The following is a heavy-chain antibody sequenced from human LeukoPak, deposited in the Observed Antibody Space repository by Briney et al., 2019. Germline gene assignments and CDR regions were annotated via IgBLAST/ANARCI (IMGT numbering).Heavy chain of an antibody. Sequence: SETLSLTCTVSGVSVSSGGYYWSWIRQPPGKGLEWIGYMDYSGSTNYNPSLESRVTISVDTSKNQFSLKLSSVTAADTAVYYCARDQDWDLQSLRYFDYWGQGSPVIVSS. CDR2: MDYSGST. J-gene: IGHJ4*02. D-gene: IGHD1-26*01. CDR1: GVSVSSGGYY. CDR3: ARDQDWDLQSLRYFDY. V-gene: IGHV4-61*08.